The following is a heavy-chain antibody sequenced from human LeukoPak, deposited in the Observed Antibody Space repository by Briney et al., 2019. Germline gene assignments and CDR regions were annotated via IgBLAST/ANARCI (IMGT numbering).Heavy chain of an antibody. CDR3: ARGRYSSSSVFDY. J-gene: IGHJ4*02. CDR2: IWYDGSNK. CDR1: GFTFSSYG. D-gene: IGHD6-13*01. Sequence: GGSLRLSCAASGFTFSSYGMHWVRQAPGKGLEWVAVIWYDGSNKYYADSVKGRFTISRDNSKNTLYLQMNSLRAEDTAVYYCARGRYSSSSVFDYWDQGTLVTVSS. V-gene: IGHV3-33*01.